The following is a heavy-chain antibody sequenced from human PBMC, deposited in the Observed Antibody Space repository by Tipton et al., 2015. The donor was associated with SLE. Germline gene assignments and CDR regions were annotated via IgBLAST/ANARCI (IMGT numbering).Heavy chain of an antibody. D-gene: IGHD4-23*01. CDR3: ARHIDYGGNGCAFDI. J-gene: IGHJ3*02. CDR1: GGSISSYY. Sequence: LSCTVSGGSISSYYWSWIRQPAGKGLEWIGRIYTSGSTNYNPSLKSRVTISVDTSKNQFSLKLSSVTAADTAVYYCARHIDYGGNGCAFDIWGQGTMVTVSS. V-gene: IGHV4-4*07. CDR2: IYTSGST.